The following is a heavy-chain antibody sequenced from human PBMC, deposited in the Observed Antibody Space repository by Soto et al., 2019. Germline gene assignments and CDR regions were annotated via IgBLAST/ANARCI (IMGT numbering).Heavy chain of an antibody. Sequence: QVQLVESGGGVVQPGRSLRLSCAASGFTFSSYGMHWVRQAPGKGLEWVAVIWYDGSNKYYADSVKGRFTISRDNSKNTLHLQMNSLRAEDTAVYYCAGDRYGDYEPDWYFDLWGRGTLVTVSS. CDR2: IWYDGSNK. V-gene: IGHV3-33*01. D-gene: IGHD4-17*01. CDR3: AGDRYGDYEPDWYFDL. J-gene: IGHJ2*01. CDR1: GFTFSSYG.